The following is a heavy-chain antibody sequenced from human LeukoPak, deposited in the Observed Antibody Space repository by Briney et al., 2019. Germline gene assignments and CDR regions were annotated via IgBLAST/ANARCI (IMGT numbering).Heavy chain of an antibody. J-gene: IGHJ4*02. D-gene: IGHD3-22*01. V-gene: IGHV5-51*01. CDR3: ARQEAHYYDSSGYYDY. CDR1: GYSFTSYW. CDR2: IYPGDSDT. Sequence: GESLKISXKGSGYSFTSYWIGWVLQRPGKGLEWMGIIYPGDSDTRYSPSFQGQVTISADKSISTAYLQWSSLKASDTAMYYCARQEAHYYDSSGYYDYWGQGTLVTVSS.